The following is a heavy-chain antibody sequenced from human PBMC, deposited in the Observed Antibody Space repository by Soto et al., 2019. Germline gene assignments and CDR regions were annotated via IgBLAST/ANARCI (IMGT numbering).Heavy chain of an antibody. CDR1: GFTFSSYG. V-gene: IGHV3-66*04. CDR3: ARPYYYDSSGYPYYYYGMDV. Sequence: GSLRLSCAASGFTFSSYGMHWVRQAPGKGLEWVSVIYSGGSTYYADSVKGRFTISRDNSKNTLYLQMNSLRAEDTAVYYCARPYYYDSSGYPYYYYGMDVWGQGTTVTVSS. CDR2: IYSGGST. J-gene: IGHJ6*02. D-gene: IGHD3-22*01.